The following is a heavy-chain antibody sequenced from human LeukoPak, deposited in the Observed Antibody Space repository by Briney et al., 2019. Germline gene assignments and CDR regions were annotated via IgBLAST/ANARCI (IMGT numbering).Heavy chain of an antibody. Sequence: GGSLRLSCAASGFTFSTYWMNWVRQAPGKGLEWVADIKPDGSHVSYVDSVKGRFSISRDNAQNSLDLQVSSLRAEDTAMYYCAREGRLLGAFDVWGQGTMVTVSS. CDR2: IKPDGSHV. D-gene: IGHD2-15*01. CDR1: GFTFSTYW. J-gene: IGHJ3*01. CDR3: AREGRLLGAFDV. V-gene: IGHV3-7*01.